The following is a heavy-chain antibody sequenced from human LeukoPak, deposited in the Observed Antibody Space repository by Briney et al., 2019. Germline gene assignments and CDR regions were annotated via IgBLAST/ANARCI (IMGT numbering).Heavy chain of an antibody. CDR1: GGSIKSHF. Sequence: PSETLSLTCTVSGGSIKSHFWSWVRQPPGKRLEWIGYIFHSGSTNYNPSLKSRVTISVDTSKNQFSLKLSSVTAADTAVYYCARGGWLPFDHWGQGTLVTAFS. V-gene: IGHV4-59*11. J-gene: IGHJ4*02. CDR3: ARGGWLPFDH. CDR2: IFHSGST. D-gene: IGHD2-15*01.